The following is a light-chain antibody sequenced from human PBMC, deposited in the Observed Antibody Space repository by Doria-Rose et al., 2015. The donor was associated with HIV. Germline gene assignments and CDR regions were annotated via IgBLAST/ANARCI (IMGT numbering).Light chain of an antibody. CDR3: HQYGTSWT. Sequence: EIVLTQSPGTLSLSPGERATLSCRASQSFSSTYLAWYQQKPGQAPSLRIYDGSTRATGITDRFSASGSGTDFTLTINRLEPEDFALYYCHQYGTSWTFGQGTKVEI. CDR2: DGS. CDR1: QSFSSTY. J-gene: IGKJ1*01. V-gene: IGKV3-20*01.